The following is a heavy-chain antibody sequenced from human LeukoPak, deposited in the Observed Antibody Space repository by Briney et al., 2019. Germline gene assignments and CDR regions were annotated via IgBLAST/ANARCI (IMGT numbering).Heavy chain of an antibody. CDR1: GFTFSDYY. Sequence: GGSLRLSCAASGFTFSDYYMSWIRQAPGKGLEWVSYISSSGSTIYYADSVKGRFTISRDNAKNSLYLQMNSLRAEDTAVYYCARGPVYGILTGYFYYFDYWGQGTLVTVSS. J-gene: IGHJ4*02. CDR2: ISSSGSTI. D-gene: IGHD3-9*01. CDR3: ARGPVYGILTGYFYYFDY. V-gene: IGHV3-11*01.